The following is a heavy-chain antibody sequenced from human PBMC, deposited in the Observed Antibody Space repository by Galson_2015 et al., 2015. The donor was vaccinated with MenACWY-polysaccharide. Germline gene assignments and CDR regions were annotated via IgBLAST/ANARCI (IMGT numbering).Heavy chain of an antibody. D-gene: IGHD5-24*01. Sequence: SLRLSCAASGFTFSTYWLSWVRQAPGKGLEWLANIKEDGNDKYYADSVKGRFTISRDNAKNSLYLHMNSLRVEDAAVYYCARDKGWLQFDCWGQGTLVTVSS. J-gene: IGHJ4*02. V-gene: IGHV3-7*01. CDR2: IKEDGNDK. CDR1: GFTFSTYW. CDR3: ARDKGWLQFDC.